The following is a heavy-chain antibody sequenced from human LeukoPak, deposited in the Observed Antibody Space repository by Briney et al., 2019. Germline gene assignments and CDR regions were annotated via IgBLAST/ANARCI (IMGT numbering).Heavy chain of an antibody. D-gene: IGHD6-6*01. CDR2: TSGSGGST. CDR3: AKVSSSSGIRYFDY. V-gene: IGHV3-23*01. CDR1: GFTFSSYA. J-gene: IGHJ4*02. Sequence: GGSLRLSCAASGFTFSSYAMSWVRQAPGKGLEWVSATSGSGGSTYYADSVKGRFTISRDNSKNTLYLQMNSLRAEDTAVYYCAKVSSSSGIRYFDYWGQGTLVTVSS.